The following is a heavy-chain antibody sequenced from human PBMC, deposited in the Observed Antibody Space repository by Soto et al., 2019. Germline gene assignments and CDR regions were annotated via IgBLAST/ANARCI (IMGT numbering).Heavy chain of an antibody. J-gene: IGHJ6*02. CDR3: ARARSPRYGSHGMDV. CDR1: VDIVSSNSAA. V-gene: IGHV6-1*01. Sequence: PSQTLSLTCAIPVDIVSSNSAAWDCIRQSPSRGLEWLGRTYYRSKWYNDFAVSVKSRITINPDTSKNQFSLQLSSVTPEDTAVYYCARARSPRYGSHGMDVWGQGTTVTVSS. CDR2: TYYRSKWYN. D-gene: IGHD1-26*01.